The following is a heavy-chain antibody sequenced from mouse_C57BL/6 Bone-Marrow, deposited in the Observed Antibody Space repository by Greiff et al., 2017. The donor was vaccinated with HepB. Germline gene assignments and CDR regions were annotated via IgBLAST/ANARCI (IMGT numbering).Heavy chain of an antibody. Sequence: EVQVVESGGGLVKPGGSLKLSCAASGFTFSDYGMHWVRKAPEKGLEWVAYISSGSSTIYYADTVKGRFTISRDNAKNTLFLQMTNLRSEATAMYDCAKGYDHHYYAMDFWGQGTSVTVSS. V-gene: IGHV5-17*01. D-gene: IGHD2-3*01. CDR2: ISSGSSTI. CDR3: AKGYDHHYYAMDF. CDR1: GFTFSDYG. J-gene: IGHJ4*01.